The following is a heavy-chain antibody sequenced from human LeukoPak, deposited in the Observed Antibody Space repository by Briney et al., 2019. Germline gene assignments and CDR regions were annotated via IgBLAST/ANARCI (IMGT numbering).Heavy chain of an antibody. CDR2: IYTSGST. V-gene: IGHV4-61*02. CDR1: CGSISSGRYY. Sequence: PSQTLSLTCTVSCGSISSGRYYWGWIRQPAGKGLEWIGRIYTSGSTNYNPSLKSRVTISVDTSKNQFSLKLSSVTAADTAVYYCARASSRYCSSTSCYDYYYYYYMDVWGKGTTVTVSS. D-gene: IGHD2-2*01. CDR3: ARASSRYCSSTSCYDYYYYYYMDV. J-gene: IGHJ6*03.